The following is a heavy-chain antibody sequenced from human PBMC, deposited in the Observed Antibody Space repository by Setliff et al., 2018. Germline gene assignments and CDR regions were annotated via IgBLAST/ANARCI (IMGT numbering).Heavy chain of an antibody. CDR1: GFSVSSNY. CDR3: VRGEPFDY. D-gene: IGHD1-1*01. Sequence: GESLKISCAASGFSVSSNYMSWVRQAPGKGLQWVSVLYSNGKTYYADSAKGRFTISRDNSKNTLYLQMNGLTAEDTALYYCVRGEPFDYWGQGTLVTVSS. J-gene: IGHJ4*02. V-gene: IGHV3-53*05. CDR2: LYSNGKT.